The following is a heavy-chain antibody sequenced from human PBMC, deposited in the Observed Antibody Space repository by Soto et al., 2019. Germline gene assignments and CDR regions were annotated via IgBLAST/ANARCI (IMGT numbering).Heavy chain of an antibody. CDR3: ARILGYSYGYPFDY. J-gene: IGHJ4*02. Sequence: GGSLRLSCAASGFTVSSNYMSWVRQAPGKGLEWVSVIYSGGSTYYADSVKGRFTISRDNSKNTLYLQMNSLRAEDTAVYYCARILGYSYGYPFDYWGQGTLVTVSS. D-gene: IGHD5-18*01. V-gene: IGHV3-53*01. CDR1: GFTVSSNY. CDR2: IYSGGST.